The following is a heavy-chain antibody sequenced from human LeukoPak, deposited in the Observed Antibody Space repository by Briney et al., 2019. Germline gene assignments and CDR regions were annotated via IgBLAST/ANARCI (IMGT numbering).Heavy chain of an antibody. Sequence: SGKLSCKASGCTFSSYAISWVRQAPGQGLEWMGGIIPIFGTANYAQKFQGRVTITADESTSTAYMELSSLRSEDTAVYYCARGYRGGQWLVKTPYYFDYWGQGTLVTVSS. D-gene: IGHD6-19*01. CDR2: IIPIFGTA. CDR1: GCTFSSYA. CDR3: ARGYRGGQWLVKTPYYFDY. J-gene: IGHJ4*02. V-gene: IGHV1-69*01.